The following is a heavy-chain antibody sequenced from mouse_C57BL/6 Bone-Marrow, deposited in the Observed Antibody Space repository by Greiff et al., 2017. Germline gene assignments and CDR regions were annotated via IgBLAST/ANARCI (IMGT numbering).Heavy chain of an antibody. CDR1: GYTFTSYW. CDR3: AREGYDGNYGFAY. Sequence: QVQLQQPGAELVMPGASVKLSCKASGYTFTSYWMHWVKQRPGQGLEWIGEIDPSDSYTNYNQKFKGKSTLTVDKSSSTAYMQLSSLTSEDSAVYYCAREGYDGNYGFAYWGQGTLVTVSA. D-gene: IGHD2-1*01. V-gene: IGHV1-69*01. J-gene: IGHJ3*01. CDR2: IDPSDSYT.